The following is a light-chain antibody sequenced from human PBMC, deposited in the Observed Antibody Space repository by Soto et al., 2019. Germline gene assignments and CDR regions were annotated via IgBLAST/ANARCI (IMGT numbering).Light chain of an antibody. CDR3: QQFCNSPLLT. CDR2: GVS. Sequence: ELVLTQSPGTLSLSPGERATLSCRASQSVSSSYLAWYQQKPGQAPRLLMYGVSPRATGIPDRFSGSGSGTDFTLTISRLEPEDFAVYYCQQFCNSPLLTFGGGTKVQIK. V-gene: IGKV3-20*01. CDR1: QSVSSSY. J-gene: IGKJ4*01.